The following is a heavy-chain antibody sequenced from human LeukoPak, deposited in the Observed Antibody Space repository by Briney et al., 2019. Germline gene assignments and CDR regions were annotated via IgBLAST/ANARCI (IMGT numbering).Heavy chain of an antibody. D-gene: IGHD4-17*01. CDR1: GGYISGYY. V-gene: IGHV4-59*08. CDR3: ARHYGPVTTYDAFDI. J-gene: IGHJ3*02. Sequence: SETLSLTCTVSGGYISGYYWSWIRQPPGKGLEWIGYIYYSGATIYNPSLTSRVTISVDTSKNQFSLKLSSVTAADTAVYYCARHYGPVTTYDAFDIWGQGTMVTVSS. CDR2: IYYSGAT.